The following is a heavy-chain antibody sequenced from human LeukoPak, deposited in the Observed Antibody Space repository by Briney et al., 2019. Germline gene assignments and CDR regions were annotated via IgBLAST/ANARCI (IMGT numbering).Heavy chain of an antibody. CDR3: ARAVGPFDI. Sequence: TGGSLRVSCAASGFTFNIYAMSWVRQAPGKGLEWVSAISASGGTTYYADSVKGRFTISRDNSKNTLYLQMNSQRAEDTAVYYCARAVGPFDIWGQGTMVTVSS. J-gene: IGHJ3*02. V-gene: IGHV3-23*01. CDR1: GFTFNIYA. CDR2: ISASGGTT.